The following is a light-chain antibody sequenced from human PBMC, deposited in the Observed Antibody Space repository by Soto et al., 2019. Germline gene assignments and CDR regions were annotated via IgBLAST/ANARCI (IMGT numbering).Light chain of an antibody. CDR1: SSDVGGYNY. Sequence: QSVLTQPAAVSGSPGQSITISCSGTSSDVGGYNYVSWYQQNPGKAPKLIIYEVSNRPSGVSNRFSGSKSGNTASLTISGLQDEDEADYYCISYSGSSSSYVLGTGIKVTVL. V-gene: IGLV2-14*01. CDR2: EVS. J-gene: IGLJ1*01. CDR3: ISYSGSSSSYV.